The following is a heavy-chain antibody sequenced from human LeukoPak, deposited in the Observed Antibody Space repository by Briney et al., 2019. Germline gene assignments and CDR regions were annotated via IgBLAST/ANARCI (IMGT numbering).Heavy chain of an antibody. J-gene: IGHJ4*02. Sequence: SETLSLTCTVSGGSVSSYYWSWIRQPPGKGLEWIGYIYTSGSTNYNPSLKSRVTISVDTSKNQFSLKLSPVTAADTAVYYCARQAGRGLDYWGQGTLVTVSS. V-gene: IGHV4-4*09. CDR1: GGSVSSYY. CDR3: ARQAGRGLDY. CDR2: IYTSGST. D-gene: IGHD6-25*01.